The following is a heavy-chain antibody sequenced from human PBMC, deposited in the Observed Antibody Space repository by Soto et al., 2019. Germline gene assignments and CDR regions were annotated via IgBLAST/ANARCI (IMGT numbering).Heavy chain of an antibody. V-gene: IGHV3-30*18. CDR1: GFTFSSYG. CDR2: ISYDGSNK. J-gene: IGHJ6*02. D-gene: IGHD6-19*01. CDR3: AKDGGRVAVAYSMDV. Sequence: GGSLRLSCAASGFTFSSYGMHWVRQAPGKGLEWVAVISYDGSNKYYADSVKGRFTISRDNSKNTLYLQMNSLRAEDTAVYYCAKDGGRVAVAYSMDVWGQGTTVTVSS.